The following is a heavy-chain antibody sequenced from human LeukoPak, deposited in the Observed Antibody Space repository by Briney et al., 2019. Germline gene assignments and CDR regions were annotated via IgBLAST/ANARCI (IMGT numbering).Heavy chain of an antibody. CDR2: NHNTGST. D-gene: IGHD2-15*01. CDR3: ARHVHCSGGSCYRYGMDG. J-gene: IGHJ6*02. V-gene: IGHV4-59*08. Sequence: SETLSLTCTVSGGSISTFHWSWIRQPPGRGLEWIGFNHNTGSTNYNPSLNSRVTILVDTSKNQFFLKLSSVTAADTAVYYCARHVHCSGGSCYRYGMDGWGQGTTVTVSS. CDR1: GGSISTFH.